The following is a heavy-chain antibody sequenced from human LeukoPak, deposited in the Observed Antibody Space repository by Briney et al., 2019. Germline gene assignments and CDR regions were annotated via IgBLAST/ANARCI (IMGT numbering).Heavy chain of an antibody. D-gene: IGHD5-18*01. Sequence: PSETLSLTCAVYGGSFSGYYWSWIRQPPGKGLEWIGEINHSGSTNYNPSLKSRVTISVDTSKNQFSLKLSSVTAADTAVYYCARGRIQLWPYSPYYFDYWGQGTLVTVSS. CDR3: ARGRIQLWPYSPYYFDY. J-gene: IGHJ4*02. CDR2: INHSGST. CDR1: GGSFSGYY. V-gene: IGHV4-34*01.